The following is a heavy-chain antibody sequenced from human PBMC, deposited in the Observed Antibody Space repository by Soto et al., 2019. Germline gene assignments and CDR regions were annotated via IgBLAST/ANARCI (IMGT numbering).Heavy chain of an antibody. CDR2: ITRDGNTA. D-gene: IGHD4-17*01. J-gene: IGHJ4*02. CDR1: GFTFSDFY. CDR3: VRGQTTVSTGY. V-gene: IGHV3-11*01. Sequence: KPGGSLRLSCAASGFTFSDFYMSWIRQVPGNGLEWLSYITRDGNTAYYADSVKGRFTMSRDNAKNSLYLHMNSLRAEDTALYYCVRGQTTVSTGYWGQGALVTVSS.